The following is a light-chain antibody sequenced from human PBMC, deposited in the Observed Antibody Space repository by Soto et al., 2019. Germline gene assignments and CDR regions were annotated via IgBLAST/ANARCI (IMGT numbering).Light chain of an antibody. CDR1: QSITSS. J-gene: IGKJ1*01. Sequence: EIVMTQSPATLSGYPMERAALACMASQSITSSLAWYQQKPGQAPRLLIYGASTRATGIPPRFSGSGSGTEFTLTISSLQPEDFAVYYCQQYNNWPPWTFGQGTKVDIK. V-gene: IGKV3-15*01. CDR3: QQYNNWPPWT. CDR2: GAS.